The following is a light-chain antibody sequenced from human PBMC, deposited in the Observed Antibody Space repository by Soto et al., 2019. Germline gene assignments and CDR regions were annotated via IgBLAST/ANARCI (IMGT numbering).Light chain of an antibody. CDR3: QQSAVSPLT. CDR2: DAS. J-gene: IGKJ1*01. V-gene: IGKV3-20*01. Sequence: EIVLTQSPGTLSLSPGERATLSCRASQSVSNNYVVWYQQKPGQSPRLLIHDASSRATGIPDRFSGSGSGTDFTLTISRLELEDFAVYYCQQSAVSPLTFGQGTRVDIK. CDR1: QSVSNNY.